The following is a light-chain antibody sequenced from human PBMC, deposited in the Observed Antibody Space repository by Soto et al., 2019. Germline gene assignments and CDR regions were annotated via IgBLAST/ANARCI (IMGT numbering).Light chain of an antibody. V-gene: IGLV1-51*01. J-gene: IGLJ2*01. CDR2: DND. Sequence: QSVLSQPPSVSAAPGQTVTISCSGSSSNIGNNYVSWYQQLPGTAPKLLIYDNDKRPSGIPDRFSGSKSGTSATLGITGLQTGDEADYYCGTWDGSRNTQIFGGGTKLTVL. CDR1: SSNIGNNY. CDR3: GTWDGSRNTQI.